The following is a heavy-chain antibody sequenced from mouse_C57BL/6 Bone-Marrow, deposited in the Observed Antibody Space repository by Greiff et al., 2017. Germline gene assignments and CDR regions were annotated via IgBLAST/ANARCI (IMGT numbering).Heavy chain of an antibody. Sequence: EVQLVESGGGLVQPKGSLKLSCAASGFSFNTYAMNWVRQAPGKGLEWVARIRSKSNNYATYYADSVKDSFTISRDDSESMLYLQMNNLKTEDTAMYYCVRRGYSNYAFAYWGQGTLVTVSA. D-gene: IGHD2-5*01. CDR3: VRRGYSNYAFAY. CDR2: IRSKSNNYAT. V-gene: IGHV10-1*01. CDR1: GFSFNTYA. J-gene: IGHJ3*01.